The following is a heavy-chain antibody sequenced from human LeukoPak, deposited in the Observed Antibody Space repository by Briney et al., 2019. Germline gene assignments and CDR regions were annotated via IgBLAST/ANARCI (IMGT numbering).Heavy chain of an antibody. CDR3: ARGTYDYGDYGGFDY. CDR1: GFTCSDQY. D-gene: IGHD4-17*01. V-gene: IGHV3-72*01. J-gene: IGHJ4*02. CDR2: TRNKDNSYTT. Sequence: GGSLRLSCAASGFTCSDQYMEWVRQAPGKGREWGGRTRNKDNSYTTEYAASVKGRFTISRDDSTTSLYLQMNSLKTEDTAVYYCARGTYDYGDYGGFDYWGQGTLVTVSS.